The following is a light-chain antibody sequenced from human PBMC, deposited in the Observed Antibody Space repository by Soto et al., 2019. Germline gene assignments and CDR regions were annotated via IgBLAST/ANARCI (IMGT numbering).Light chain of an antibody. Sequence: DIQMTQSPSSLSASVGDRVTITCRASQNIRCYLNWYQQKPGKAPQLHIYATSSLQTGVPARFSASGSGTDFSLVISDLQPDDSATYYCQQGYSSRWTSGRGTKVDI. CDR1: QNIRCY. J-gene: IGKJ1*01. V-gene: IGKV1-39*01. CDR2: ATS. CDR3: QQGYSSRWT.